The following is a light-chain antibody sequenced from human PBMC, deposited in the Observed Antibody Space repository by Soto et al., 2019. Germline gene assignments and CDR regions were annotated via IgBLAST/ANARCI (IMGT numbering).Light chain of an antibody. V-gene: IGKV1-5*01. CDR1: QTITRW. CDR2: DAS. CDR3: QQYHTFWT. Sequence: DIQMTQSPSTLSASVGDRVTIACRANQTITRWLAWYQQKPGKAPKLLIFDASTLESGVPSRFSGSGYGTEFTLTISSLQPGDFATYYCQQYHTFWTFGQGTTVEVK. J-gene: IGKJ1*01.